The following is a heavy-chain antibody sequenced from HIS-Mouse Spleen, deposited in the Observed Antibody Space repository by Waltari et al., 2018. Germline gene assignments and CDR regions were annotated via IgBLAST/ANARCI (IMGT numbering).Heavy chain of an antibody. CDR1: GGSLSGYY. CDR3: ARVRTGDPSYWYFDL. J-gene: IGHJ2*01. D-gene: IGHD7-27*01. V-gene: IGHV4-34*01. Sequence: QVQLQQWGAGLLKPSETLSLTCAVYGGSLSGYYWSWIRQPPGKGLEWIGEINHRGTTNYNPSLKSRVTISVDTSKNQFSLKLSSVTAADTAVYYCARVRTGDPSYWYFDLWGRGTLVTVSS. CDR2: INHRGTT.